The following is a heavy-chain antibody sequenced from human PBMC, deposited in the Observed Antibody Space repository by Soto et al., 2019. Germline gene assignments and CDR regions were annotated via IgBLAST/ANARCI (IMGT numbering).Heavy chain of an antibody. V-gene: IGHV3-7*03. CDR2: INQDGGVT. J-gene: IGHJ4*02. Sequence: PGGSLRLPCVASGFTFISSFMGWIRQAPGKGLEWVANINQDGGVTYYVDSVEGRFTISRDNTKDSLYLQMNSLRGEGTAIYYCARYYRGSGRYFFDYWGQGTPVTVSS. D-gene: IGHD6-19*01. CDR1: GFTFISSF. CDR3: ARYYRGSGRYFFDY.